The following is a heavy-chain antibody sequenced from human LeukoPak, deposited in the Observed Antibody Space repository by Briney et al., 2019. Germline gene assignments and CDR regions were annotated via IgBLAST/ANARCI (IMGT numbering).Heavy chain of an antibody. CDR3: ASVMVIGYDAFDI. CDR1: GGSISRYY. Sequence: NPSETLSLTCTVSGGSISRYYWRWIRQPAGKGLEWIGRIYTSESSNYNPSLKSRVTMSVDTSKNQFSLKLSSVTAADTAVYYCASVMVIGYDAFDIWGQGTMVTVSS. V-gene: IGHV4-4*07. J-gene: IGHJ3*02. D-gene: IGHD2-21*01. CDR2: IYTSESS.